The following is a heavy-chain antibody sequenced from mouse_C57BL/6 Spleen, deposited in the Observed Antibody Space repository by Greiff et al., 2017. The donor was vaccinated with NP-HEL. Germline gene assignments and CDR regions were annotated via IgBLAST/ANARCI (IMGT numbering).Heavy chain of an antibody. Sequence: EVKLVESGEGLVKPGGSLKLSCAASGFTFSSYAMSWVRQTPEKRLEWVAYISSGGDYIYYADTVKGRFTISRDNARNTLYLQMSSLKSEYTAMYYCTREVNYSGRIYYAMDYWGQGPSVTVSS. CDR1: GFTFSSYA. CDR2: ISSGGDYI. CDR3: TREVNYSGRIYYAMDY. J-gene: IGHJ4*01. D-gene: IGHD1-1*01. V-gene: IGHV5-9-1*02.